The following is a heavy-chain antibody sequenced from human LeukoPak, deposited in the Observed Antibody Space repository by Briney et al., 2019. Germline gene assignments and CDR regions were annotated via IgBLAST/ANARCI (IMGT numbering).Heavy chain of an antibody. Sequence: SETLSLTCAVSGYSISSGYYWGWIRQPPGKGLEWIGNIYHSGSTYKNPSLKSRVTISLDTSKNQFSLNLSSVTAADTAMYYCARDGRWGNWFDPWGQGTLVTVSS. J-gene: IGHJ5*02. CDR2: IYHSGST. V-gene: IGHV4-38-2*02. D-gene: IGHD4-23*01. CDR1: GYSISSGYY. CDR3: ARDGRWGNWFDP.